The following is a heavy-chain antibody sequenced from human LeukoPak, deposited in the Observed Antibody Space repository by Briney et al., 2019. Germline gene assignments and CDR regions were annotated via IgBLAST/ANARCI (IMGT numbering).Heavy chain of an antibody. J-gene: IGHJ6*04. D-gene: IGHD2-15*01. Sequence: SETLSLTCVVYGGSFSGYYWSWIRQPPGKGLEWIGEINHSGSTNYNPSLKSRDTISVDTSKNQFSLKLSSVTAADTAVYYCAGPYCSGGSCYSVYYYYGMDVWGKGTTVTVSS. CDR3: AGPYCSGGSCYSVYYYYGMDV. CDR1: GGSFSGYY. V-gene: IGHV4-34*01. CDR2: INHSGST.